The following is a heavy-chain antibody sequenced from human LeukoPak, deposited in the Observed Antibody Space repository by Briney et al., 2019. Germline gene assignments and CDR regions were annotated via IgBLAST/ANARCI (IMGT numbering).Heavy chain of an antibody. J-gene: IGHJ3*02. CDR2: IYPGDSDT. CDR1: GYSFTSYW. D-gene: IGHD1-26*01. V-gene: IGHV5-51*01. CDR3: ARHPYYSGSYLGAFDI. Sequence: GESLKISCKGSGYSFTSYWIGWVRQMPGKGLEWMGIIYPGDSDTRYSPSFQGQVTISADKSISTAYLQWSSLKASDTAMYYCARHPYYSGSYLGAFDIWGQGTMVTVSS.